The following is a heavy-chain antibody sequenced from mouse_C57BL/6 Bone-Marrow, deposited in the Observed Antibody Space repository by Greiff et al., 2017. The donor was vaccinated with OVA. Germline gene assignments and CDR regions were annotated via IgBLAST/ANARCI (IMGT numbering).Heavy chain of an antibody. CDR1: GFSFNTYA. CDR2: IRSKSNNYAT. V-gene: IGHV10-1*01. Sequence: GGGLVQPKGSLKLSCAASGFSFNTYAMNWVRQAPGKGLEWVARIRSKSNNYATYYADSVKDRFTISRDDSESMLYLQMNNLKTEDTAMYYGVRGDYDAYYAMDYWGQGTSVTVSS. D-gene: IGHD2-4*01. J-gene: IGHJ4*01. CDR3: VRGDYDAYYAMDY.